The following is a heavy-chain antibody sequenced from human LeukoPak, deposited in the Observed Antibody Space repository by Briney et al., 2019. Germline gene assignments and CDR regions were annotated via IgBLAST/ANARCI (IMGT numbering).Heavy chain of an antibody. CDR1: GYTFSGYH. J-gene: IGHJ4*02. CDR2: VNPNSGGI. D-gene: IGHD2-21*01. V-gene: IGHV1-2*02. CDR3: ARTLGAGDFEY. Sequence: ASVKVSCKASGYTFSGYHIHWVRQAPGQGLEWVGWVNPNSGGINYAQKFQGRVTMTRDTSISTVYMELSRLRSDDTAVYYCARTLGAGDFEYWGQGTLVTVSS.